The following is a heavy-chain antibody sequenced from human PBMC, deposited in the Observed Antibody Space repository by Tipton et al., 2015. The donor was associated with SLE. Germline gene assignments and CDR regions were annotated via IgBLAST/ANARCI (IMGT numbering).Heavy chain of an antibody. V-gene: IGHV3-33*08. CDR1: GFTFSSYG. Sequence: SLRLSCAASGFTFSSYGMHWVRQAPGKGLEWVAVIWYDGSNKYYADSVKGRFTISRDNSKNQFSLKLSSVTAADTAVYYCARDLRSTSDFFDYWGQGTLVTVSS. D-gene: IGHD2-2*01. J-gene: IGHJ4*02. CDR3: ARDLRSTSDFFDY. CDR2: IWYDGSNK.